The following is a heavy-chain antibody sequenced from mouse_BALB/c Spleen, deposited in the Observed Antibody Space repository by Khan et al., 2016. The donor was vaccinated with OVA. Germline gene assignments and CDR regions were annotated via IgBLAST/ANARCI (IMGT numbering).Heavy chain of an antibody. CDR3: ARSNSYWYFDV. V-gene: IGHV9-3-1*01. Sequence: QIQLVQSGPELKKPGETVKISCTASGYTFTNYGMNWVKQAPGKGLKWMGWINTYTGQPTYPDEFKGRFAFSLETSSTTAYWQINNLNNEDTATYFCARSNSYWYFDVWGAVTTVIVSS. CDR1: GYTFTNYG. D-gene: IGHD4-1*02. J-gene: IGHJ1*01. CDR2: INTYTGQP.